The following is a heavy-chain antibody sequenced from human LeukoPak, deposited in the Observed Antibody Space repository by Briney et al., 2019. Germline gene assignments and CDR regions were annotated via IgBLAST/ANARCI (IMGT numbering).Heavy chain of an antibody. D-gene: IGHD3-22*01. J-gene: IGHJ4*02. CDR3: ASHTYYYDSYYFDY. V-gene: IGHV4-39*01. CDR2: IYYSGST. CDR1: GGSISSSSYY. Sequence: KPSETLSLTCTVSGGSISSSSYYWGWIRQPPGKGLGWIGSIYYSGSTYYNPSLKSRVTISVDTSKNQFSLKLSSVTAADTAVYYCASHTYYYDSYYFDYWGQGTLVTVSS.